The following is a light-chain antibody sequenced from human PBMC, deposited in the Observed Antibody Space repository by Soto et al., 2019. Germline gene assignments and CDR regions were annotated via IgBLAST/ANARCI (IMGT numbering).Light chain of an antibody. CDR2: STN. Sequence: QSVLTQPPSASETPGQRVTISCSGSGSNIGSNTVSWYQQLPGTAPKLLIYSTNQRPSGVPDRFSGSKSGTSASLAINGLQSEDEADYYCGTWDTSLSAGVFGGGTKLTVL. CDR1: GSNIGSNT. V-gene: IGLV1-44*01. CDR3: GTWDTSLSAGV. J-gene: IGLJ3*02.